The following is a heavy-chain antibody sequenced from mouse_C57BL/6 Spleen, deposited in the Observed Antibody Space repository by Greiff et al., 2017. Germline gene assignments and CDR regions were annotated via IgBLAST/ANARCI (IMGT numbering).Heavy chain of an antibody. CDR2: INYDGSST. CDR3: ARVTTVVAKEYAMDD. D-gene: IGHD1-1*01. Sequence: EVKLVESEGGLVQPGSSMKLSCTASGFTFSDYYMAWVRQVPEKGLEWVANINYDGSSTYYLDSLKSRFIISRDNAKNILYLQMSRLKSEYTATYYCARVTTVVAKEYAMDDWGQGTSVTVSS. V-gene: IGHV5-16*01. J-gene: IGHJ4*01. CDR1: GFTFSDYY.